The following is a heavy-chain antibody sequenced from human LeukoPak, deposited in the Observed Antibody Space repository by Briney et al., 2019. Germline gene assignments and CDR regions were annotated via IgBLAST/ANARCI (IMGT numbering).Heavy chain of an antibody. CDR2: TYYRSKWYN. CDR1: GDSVSSNSAA. CDR3: AREMSSSWSPSYYYYYYYMDV. D-gene: IGHD6-13*01. V-gene: IGHV6-1*01. Sequence: SQTLSLTCAISGDSVSSNSAAWNWIRQSPSRGLEWLGRTYYRSKWYNDYAVSVKSRITINPDTSKNQFSLQLNSVTPEDTAVYYCAREMSSSWSPSYYYYYYYMDVWGKGTTVTVSS. J-gene: IGHJ6*03.